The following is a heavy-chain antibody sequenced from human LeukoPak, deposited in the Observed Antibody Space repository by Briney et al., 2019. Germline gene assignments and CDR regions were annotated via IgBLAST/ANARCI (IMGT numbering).Heavy chain of an antibody. D-gene: IGHD6-13*01. J-gene: IGHJ4*02. CDR2: IYYSGST. CDR3: AARGDLAAAGTGDS. Sequence: NPSETLSLTCTVSGGSINSRGYLWGWIRQTPGKGLEWIGTIYYSGSTYYNPSLKSRVTISIDTYNHRFSLRLSSVTAADTAVYYCAARGDLAAAGTGDSWGQGTLVTVSS. CDR1: GGSINSRGYL. V-gene: IGHV4-39*07.